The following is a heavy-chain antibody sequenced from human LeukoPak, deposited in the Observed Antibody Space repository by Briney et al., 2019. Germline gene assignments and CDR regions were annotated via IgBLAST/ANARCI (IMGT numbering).Heavy chain of an antibody. CDR3: ARDRSGYYFDY. Sequence: GGSLRLSCAASGFTFSSYWMHWVRQAPGKGLVWVSRINSDGSSTSYADSVKGRFTISRDNAMNTLYLQMNSLRAEDTAVYYCARDRSGYYFDYWGQGTLVTVSS. D-gene: IGHD3-22*01. CDR1: GFTFSSYW. V-gene: IGHV3-74*01. J-gene: IGHJ4*02. CDR2: INSDGSST.